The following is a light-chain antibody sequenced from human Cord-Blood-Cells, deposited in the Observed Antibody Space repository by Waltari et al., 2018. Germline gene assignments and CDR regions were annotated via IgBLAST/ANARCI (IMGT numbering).Light chain of an antibody. CDR3: QQRSNWPLIT. V-gene: IGKV3-11*01. CDR2: DAS. CDR1: QSVSIY. Sequence: EIVLTQSPATLSLSPGERATLPCRASQSVSIYLAWYQQKPGQAPRLLIYDASNRATGIPARFSGSGSGTDFTLTISSLEPEDFAVYYCQQRSNWPLITFGQGTRLEIK. J-gene: IGKJ5*01.